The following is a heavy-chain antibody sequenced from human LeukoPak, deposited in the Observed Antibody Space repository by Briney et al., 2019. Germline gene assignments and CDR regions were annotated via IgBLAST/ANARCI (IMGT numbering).Heavy chain of an antibody. CDR1: GGFISSSSSNC. CDR3: ARNGGNSDFDY. J-gene: IGHJ4*02. Sequence: SETLSLTCAVSGGFISSSSSNCWTWVRQPPGKGLEWIGEIYHSGATNYNPSLKSRVTMLLDKSKNQFSLNLNSVTAADTAVYYCARNGGNSDFDYWGQGTLVTVSS. D-gene: IGHD4-23*01. CDR2: IYHSGAT. V-gene: IGHV4-4*02.